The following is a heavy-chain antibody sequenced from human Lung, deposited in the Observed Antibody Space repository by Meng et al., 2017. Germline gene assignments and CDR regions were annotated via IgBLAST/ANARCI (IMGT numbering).Heavy chain of an antibody. D-gene: IGHD6-13*01. CDR2: IIPIFGTA. V-gene: IGHV1-69*13. CDR1: GGTFSSYA. Sequence: VKVSCKASGGTFSSYAISWVRQAPGQGLEWMGGIIPIFGTANYAQKFQGRVTITTDESTSTAYMELSSLRSEDTAVYYCAASYSSSWYGYFQHWGQGTLVTVSS. J-gene: IGHJ1*01. CDR3: AASYSSSWYGYFQH.